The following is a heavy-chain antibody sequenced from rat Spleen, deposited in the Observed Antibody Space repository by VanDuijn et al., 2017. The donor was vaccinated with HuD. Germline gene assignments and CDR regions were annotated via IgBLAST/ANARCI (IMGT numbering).Heavy chain of an antibody. CDR3: ARQRFNYGGVMDA. V-gene: IGHV5-17*01. Sequence: EVQLVESGGGLVQPGRSLKFSCAASGFTFSDYAMAWVRQAPKKNLEWVATIIYDGSSTYYRDSVKGRFTISRDNAKSTLYLQMDSLRSEDTATYYCARQRFNYGGVMDAWGQGASVTVSS. CDR2: IIYDGSST. J-gene: IGHJ4*01. D-gene: IGHD1-11*01. CDR1: GFTFSDYA.